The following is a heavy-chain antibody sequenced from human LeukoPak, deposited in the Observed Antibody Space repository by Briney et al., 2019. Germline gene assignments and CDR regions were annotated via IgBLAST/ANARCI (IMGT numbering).Heavy chain of an antibody. CDR1: GGSISSGGYY. D-gene: IGHD3-3*01. CDR3: ARGYKYYDFWSGYYTKEGYYYYGMDV. Sequence: SETLSLTCTVSGGSISSGGYYWSWIRQHPGKGLEWIGYIYYSGSTYYNPSLKSRLTISVDTSKNQFSLKLSSVTAADTAVYYCARGYKYYDFWSGYYTKEGYYYYGMDVWGQGTTVTVSS. CDR2: IYYSGST. V-gene: IGHV4-31*03. J-gene: IGHJ6*02.